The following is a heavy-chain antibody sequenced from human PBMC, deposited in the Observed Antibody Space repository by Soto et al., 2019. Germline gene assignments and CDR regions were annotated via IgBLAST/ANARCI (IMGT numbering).Heavy chain of an antibody. J-gene: IGHJ5*01. V-gene: IGHV6-1*01. CDR2: TYYRSKWYN. Sequence: SQTLSLTCAISGDSVSRSSVTWNWIRQSPSRGLEWLGRTYYRSKWYNDYAESVKSRITINPDTSKNQFSLQLNSVTPEDAAVYYCVRLIGNSWLDFWGQGTLVTVSS. CDR3: VRLIGNSWLDF. CDR1: GDSVSRSSVT. D-gene: IGHD1-26*01.